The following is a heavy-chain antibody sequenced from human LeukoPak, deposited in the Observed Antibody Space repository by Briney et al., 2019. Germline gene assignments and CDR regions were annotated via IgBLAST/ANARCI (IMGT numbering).Heavy chain of an antibody. CDR3: AKGKIWDGGYDLDFDY. CDR1: GFTFSGYG. J-gene: IGHJ4*02. Sequence: PGGSLRLSCAASGFTFSGYGMHWVRQAPGKGLEWVAVISYDGSNKYYADSVKGRFTISRDNSKNTLYLLINSLRAEDTAVYYCAKGKIWDGGYDLDFDYWGQGTLVTVSS. D-gene: IGHD5-12*01. V-gene: IGHV3-30*18. CDR2: ISYDGSNK.